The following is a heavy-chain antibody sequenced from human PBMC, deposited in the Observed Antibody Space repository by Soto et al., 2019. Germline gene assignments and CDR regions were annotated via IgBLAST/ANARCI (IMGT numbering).Heavy chain of an antibody. V-gene: IGHV3-23*01. CDR1: GFTFSSYA. J-gene: IGHJ6*02. Sequence: RGSLRLSCAPPGFTFSSYAMSWVHQAPGRGPEWVSAISGSGGSTYYADSVKGRFTIPRDNSKNTLYLQMNSLRAEDTAVYYCAKDFSGWDFYYYYGMGVWGQGTTVTVSS. CDR3: AKDFSGWDFYYYYGMGV. CDR2: ISGSGGST. D-gene: IGHD6-19*01.